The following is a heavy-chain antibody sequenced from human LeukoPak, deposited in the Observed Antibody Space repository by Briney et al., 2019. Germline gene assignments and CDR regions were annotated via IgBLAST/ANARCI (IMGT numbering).Heavy chain of an antibody. V-gene: IGHV1-46*01. J-gene: IGHJ4*02. CDR3: ARGGGLIWFGPPRGEIDY. Sequence: ASVKVSCKASGYTFTSYYMHWVRQAPGQGLEWMGIINPSGGSTSYAQKFQGRVTMTRDMSTSTVYMELSSLRSEDTAVYYCARGGGLIWFGPPRGEIDYWGQGTLVTVSS. CDR1: GYTFTSYY. CDR2: INPSGGST. D-gene: IGHD3-10*01.